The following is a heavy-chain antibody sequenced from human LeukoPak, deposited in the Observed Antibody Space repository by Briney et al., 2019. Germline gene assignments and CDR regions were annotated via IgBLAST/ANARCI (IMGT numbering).Heavy chain of an antibody. V-gene: IGHV4-59*01. Sequence: SETLSLTCTVSGGSLSSYYWSWIRQPPGKGLEWIGYIYYSGSTNYNPSLKSRVTISVDTSKNQFSLKLSSVTAADTAVYYCARVWDYGATFDYWGQGTLVTVSS. CDR3: ARVWDYGATFDY. CDR1: GGSLSSYY. D-gene: IGHD1-26*01. J-gene: IGHJ4*02. CDR2: IYYSGST.